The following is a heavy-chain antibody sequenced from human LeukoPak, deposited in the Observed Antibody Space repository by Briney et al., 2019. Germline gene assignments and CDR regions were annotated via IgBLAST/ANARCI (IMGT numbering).Heavy chain of an antibody. V-gene: IGHV4-30-4*01. CDR2: IYYSGST. D-gene: IGHD3-9*01. CDR3: ARGGYDILTGYSY. Sequence: SQTLSLTCTVSGGSISSGDYYWSWIRQPPGKGLEWIGYIYYSGSTYYNPSLKSRVTISVDTSKNQFSLKLSSVTAADTAVYYCARGGYDILTGYSYWGQGTLVTVCS. CDR1: GGSISSGDYY. J-gene: IGHJ4*02.